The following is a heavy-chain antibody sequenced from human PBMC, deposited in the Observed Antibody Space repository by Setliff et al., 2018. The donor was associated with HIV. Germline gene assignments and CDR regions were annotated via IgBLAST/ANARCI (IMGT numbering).Heavy chain of an antibody. CDR1: GYTFTSYY. CDR2: INPGDGST. CDR3: ARGKTWLRFLDY. J-gene: IGHJ4*02. Sequence: EASVKVSCKASGYTFTSYYIYWVRQAPGQGLQWMGIINPGDGSTIYAQKFQGRVTMTRDTSTSTLYMELRSLKSDDTAVYYCARGKTWLRFLDYWGQGTLVTVSS. D-gene: IGHD5-12*01. V-gene: IGHV1-46*01.